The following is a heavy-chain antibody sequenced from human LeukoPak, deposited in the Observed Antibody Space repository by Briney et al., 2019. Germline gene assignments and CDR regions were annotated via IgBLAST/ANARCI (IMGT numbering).Heavy chain of an antibody. V-gene: IGHV3-21*01. CDR1: GFTFSSYS. J-gene: IGHJ5*02. Sequence: GGSLRLSCAASGFTFSSYSMNWVRQPPGKGLEWVSSISSSSSYIYYADSVKGRFTISRDNAKNSLYLQMNSLRAEDTAVYYCARDRGYIAAAGTGNWFDPWGQGTLVTVSS. CDR2: ISSSSSYI. D-gene: IGHD6-13*01. CDR3: ARDRGYIAAAGTGNWFDP.